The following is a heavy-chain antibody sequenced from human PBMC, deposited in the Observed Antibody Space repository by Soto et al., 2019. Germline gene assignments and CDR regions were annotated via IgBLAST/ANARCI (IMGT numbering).Heavy chain of an antibody. CDR3: ARIPSMVRGVNWFDP. D-gene: IGHD3-10*01. Sequence: QVQLVQSGAEVKKPGASVKVSCKASGYTFTSYAMHWVRQAPGQRLEWMGWINAGNGNTKYSQKFQGRVTITRDTSARTAYMELSSLRSEDTAVYYCARIPSMVRGVNWFDPWGQGTLVTVSS. CDR1: GYTFTSYA. CDR2: INAGNGNT. J-gene: IGHJ5*02. V-gene: IGHV1-3*01.